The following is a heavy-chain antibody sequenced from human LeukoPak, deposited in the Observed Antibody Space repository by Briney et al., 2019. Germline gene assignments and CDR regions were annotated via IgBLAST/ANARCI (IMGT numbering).Heavy chain of an antibody. V-gene: IGHV3-30*18. D-gene: IGHD6-19*01. CDR2: ISYDGSNK. CDR1: GFTFSSYG. CDR3: AKSSSGWYYDWFDP. J-gene: IGHJ5*02. Sequence: GGSLRLPCAASGFTFSSYGMHWVRQAPGKGLEWVAVISYDGSNKYYADSVKGRFTISRDNSKNTLYLQMNSLRVEDTAVYYCAKSSSGWYYDWFDPWGQGTLVTVSS.